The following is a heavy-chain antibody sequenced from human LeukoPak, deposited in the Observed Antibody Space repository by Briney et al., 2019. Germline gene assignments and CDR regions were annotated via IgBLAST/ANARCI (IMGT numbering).Heavy chain of an antibody. Sequence: PGGSLRLSCAASGVFFSSYSMTWVPHTPGQRRGWVSSVSIIVAGTYYARSARGRFTISRDTSTNTLDLQMNNLRAEDTALYFCAKGGATVVIGTFQHWGQGTLVTVSS. CDR2: VSIIVAGT. J-gene: IGHJ1*01. V-gene: IGHV3-23*01. CDR1: GVFFSSYS. D-gene: IGHD4-23*01. CDR3: AKGGATVVIGTFQH.